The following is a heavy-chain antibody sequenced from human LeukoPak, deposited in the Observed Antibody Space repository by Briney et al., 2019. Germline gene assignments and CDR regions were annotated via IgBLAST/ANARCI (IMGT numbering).Heavy chain of an antibody. CDR2: IYYSGST. J-gene: IGHJ4*02. CDR3: ARHFRHSSYSYGQNGFDY. V-gene: IGHV4-59*08. D-gene: IGHD5-18*01. CDR1: GGSISSYY. Sequence: SETLSLTCTVSGGSISSYYWSWIRQPPGKGLEWIGYIYYSGSTNYNPSLKSRVTISVDTSKNQFSLKLSSVTAADTAVYYCARHFRHSSYSYGQNGFDYWGQGTLVTVSS.